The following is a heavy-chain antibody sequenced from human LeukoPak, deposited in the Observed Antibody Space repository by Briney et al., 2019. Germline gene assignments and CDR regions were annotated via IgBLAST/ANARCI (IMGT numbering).Heavy chain of an antibody. Sequence: GGSLRLSCAASGFTFSSYEMNCVRQAPGKGLEWVSYISSSGSTIYYADSMKGRFTISRDTAKNSLYLQMNSPRVEDTAVYYCARELVVVAATRDYWGQGTLVTVSS. V-gene: IGHV3-48*03. D-gene: IGHD2-15*01. CDR3: ARELVVVAATRDY. CDR1: GFTFSSYE. CDR2: ISSSGSTI. J-gene: IGHJ4*02.